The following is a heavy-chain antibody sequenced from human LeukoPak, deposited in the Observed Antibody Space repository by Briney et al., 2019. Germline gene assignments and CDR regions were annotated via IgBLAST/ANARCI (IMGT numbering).Heavy chain of an antibody. Sequence: SQTLSLTCTVSGGSISSGGYYWSWIRQHPGKGLEWTGYIYYSGSTYYNPSLKSRVTISVGTSKNQFSLKLSSVTAADTAVYYCARDRPHTNYYYYGMDVWGQGTTVTVSS. CDR1: GGSISSGGYY. D-gene: IGHD3-3*01. V-gene: IGHV4-31*03. J-gene: IGHJ6*02. CDR2: IYYSGST. CDR3: ARDRPHTNYYYYGMDV.